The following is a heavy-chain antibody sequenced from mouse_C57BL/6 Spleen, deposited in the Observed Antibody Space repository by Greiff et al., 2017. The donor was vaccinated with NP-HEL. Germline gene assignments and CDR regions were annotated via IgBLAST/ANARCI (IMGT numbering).Heavy chain of an antibody. V-gene: IGHV1-19*01. CDR2: INPYNGGT. D-gene: IGHD1-1*01. J-gene: IGHJ2*01. CDR1: GYTFTDYY. Sequence: VQLQQSGPVLVKPGASVKMSCKASGYTFTDYYMNWVKQSHGKSLEWIGVINPYNGGTSYNQKFKGKATLTVDKSSSTAYMELNSLTSEDSAVYYCARNYYGSSYEEDYWGQGTTLTVSS. CDR3: ARNYYGSSYEEDY.